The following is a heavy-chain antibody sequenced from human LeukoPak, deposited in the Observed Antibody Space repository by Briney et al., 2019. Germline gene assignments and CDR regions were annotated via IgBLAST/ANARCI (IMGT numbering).Heavy chain of an antibody. V-gene: IGHV1-69*13. Sequence: SVKVSCKASGGTFSSYAISWVRQAPGQGLEWMGGIIPIFGTANYAQKFQGRVTITADESTSTAYMELSSLRSEDTAVYYCARPLGYCSSTSCYYDAFDIWGQGTMVTVSS. CDR3: ARPLGYCSSTSCYYDAFDI. J-gene: IGHJ3*02. CDR2: IIPIFGTA. CDR1: GGTFSSYA. D-gene: IGHD2-2*01.